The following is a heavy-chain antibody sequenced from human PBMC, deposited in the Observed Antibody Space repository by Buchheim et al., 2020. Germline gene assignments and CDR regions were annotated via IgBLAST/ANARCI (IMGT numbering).Heavy chain of an antibody. Sequence: QVQLVQSGAEVKKPGASVKVSCKASGYTFTSYDINWVRQATGPGLEWMGWMNPNSGNTGYAQKFQGRVTMTRNTSISTAYMELSSLRSEDTAVYYCATGYCSSTSCYEGGSYYYYGMDVWGKGTT. V-gene: IGHV1-8*01. D-gene: IGHD2-2*01. J-gene: IGHJ6*04. CDR3: ATGYCSSTSCYEGGSYYYYGMDV. CDR1: GYTFTSYD. CDR2: MNPNSGNT.